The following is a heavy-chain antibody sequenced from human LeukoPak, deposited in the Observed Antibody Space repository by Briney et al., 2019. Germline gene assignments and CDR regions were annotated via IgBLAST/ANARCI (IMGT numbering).Heavy chain of an antibody. CDR2: ISYDGSNK. D-gene: IGHD3-10*01. J-gene: IGHJ5*02. CDR1: GFTFSSYA. CDR3: ARGPLWFGELFPGP. Sequence: PGGSLRLSCAASGFTFSSYAMHWVRQAPGKGLEWVAVISYDGSNKYYADSVKGRFTISRDNSKNTLYLQMNSLRAEDTAVYYCARGPLWFGELFPGPWGEGTLVTVSS. V-gene: IGHV3-30*04.